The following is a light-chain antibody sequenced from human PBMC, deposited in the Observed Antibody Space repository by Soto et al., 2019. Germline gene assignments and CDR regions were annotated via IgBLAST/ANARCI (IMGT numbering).Light chain of an antibody. CDR1: QDISNY. CDR2: DAS. Sequence: DIQMTQSPSTLSASVGDRVTITCQASQDISNYLNWYQQKPGKAPKLLIYDASNLETGVPSRFSGSGSGTDFTFTISSLQPEDIAKYYCQQFEAFGPGTNVDIK. CDR3: QQFEA. J-gene: IGKJ3*01. V-gene: IGKV1-33*01.